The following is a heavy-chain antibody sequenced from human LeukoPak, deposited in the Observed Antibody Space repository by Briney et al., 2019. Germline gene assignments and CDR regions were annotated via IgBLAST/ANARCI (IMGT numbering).Heavy chain of an antibody. J-gene: IGHJ3*01. Sequence: GGSLRLSCAACEFFFTYCWVQWRRQAPGKGLVWVSRIDSDGSTRNYADSVDGRFTISRDNAKNTVYLQMSSLRAEDTAVYYCVRGWVSSDITLNWGQGIMVTVSS. CDR2: IDSDGSTR. D-gene: IGHD3-22*01. CDR1: EFFFTYCW. V-gene: IGHV3-74*01. CDR3: VRGWVSSDITLN.